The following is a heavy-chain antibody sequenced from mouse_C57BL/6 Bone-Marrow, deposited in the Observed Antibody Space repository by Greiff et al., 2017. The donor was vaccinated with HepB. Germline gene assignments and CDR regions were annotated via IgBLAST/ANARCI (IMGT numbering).Heavy chain of an antibody. J-gene: IGHJ1*03. CDR1: GFSLTSYG. CDR3: ARLSLSPGYFDV. Sequence: QVQLKQSGPGLVQPSQSLSITCTVSGFSLTSYGVHWVRQSPGKGLEWLGVIWSGGSTDYNAAFISRLSISKDNSKSHVFFKMNSLQADDTAIYYCARLSLSPGYFDVWGTGTTVTVSS. V-gene: IGHV2-2*01. D-gene: IGHD6-1*01. CDR2: IWSGGST.